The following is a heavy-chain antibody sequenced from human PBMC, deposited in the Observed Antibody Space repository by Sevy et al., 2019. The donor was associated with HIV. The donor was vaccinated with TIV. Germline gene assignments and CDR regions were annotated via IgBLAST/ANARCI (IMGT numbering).Heavy chain of an antibody. V-gene: IGHV3-30*18. CDR2: ISYAGSHK. J-gene: IGHJ6*01. CDR3: AKDGGSGSYYAYFHGMDV. D-gene: IGHD3-10*01. Sequence: GGSLRLSCAASGFTFSSYGMHWVRQAPGKGLEWVAVISYAGSHKYYADSVKGRFTISRDNSKNTLYLQMNSLRAEDTAVYYCAKDGGSGSYYAYFHGMDVWGQGTTVTVSS. CDR1: GFTFSSYG.